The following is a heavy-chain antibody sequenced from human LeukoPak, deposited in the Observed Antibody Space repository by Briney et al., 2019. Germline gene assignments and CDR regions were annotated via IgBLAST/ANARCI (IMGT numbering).Heavy chain of an antibody. CDR2: IYYSGST. Sequence: SETLSLTCTVSGGSISSYYWSWIRQPPGKGLEWIGYIYYSGSTNYNPSLKSRVTISVDTSKNQFSLKLGPVTAADTAVYYCARANSSSWWYDGNWFDPWGQGTLVTVSS. CDR3: ARANSSSWWYDGNWFDP. J-gene: IGHJ5*02. CDR1: GGSISSYY. V-gene: IGHV4-59*01. D-gene: IGHD6-13*01.